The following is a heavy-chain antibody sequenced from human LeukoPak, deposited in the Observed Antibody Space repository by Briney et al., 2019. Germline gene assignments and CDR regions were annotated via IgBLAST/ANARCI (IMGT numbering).Heavy chain of an antibody. CDR3: ARRGVNGGYQFDY. J-gene: IGHJ4*02. CDR2: IYPGDSDT. D-gene: IGHD4-17*01. Sequence: HGESLQISCKGSGYIFTSYWIGWVRQLPGKGLEWMGIIYPGDSDTRSSPSWQGQVDCTPAKSISAAYLQWRSLKASDSAMYYCARRGVNGGYQFDYWGEGTLVTVSS. CDR1: GYIFTSYW. V-gene: IGHV5-51*01.